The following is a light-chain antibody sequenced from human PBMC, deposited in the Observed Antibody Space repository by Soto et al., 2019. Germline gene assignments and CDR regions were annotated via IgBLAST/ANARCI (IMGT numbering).Light chain of an antibody. Sequence: DIQMTQSPSTLSASIGGRVTITRRASQNINNGIAWYQQKPGKAPKFLIYDASTLESGVPSRFSGSGFGTEFSLTISSLQPDDFGSYYCQHMRTFGQGTKVDIK. CDR2: DAS. CDR3: QHMRT. CDR1: QNINNG. J-gene: IGKJ1*01. V-gene: IGKV1-5*01.